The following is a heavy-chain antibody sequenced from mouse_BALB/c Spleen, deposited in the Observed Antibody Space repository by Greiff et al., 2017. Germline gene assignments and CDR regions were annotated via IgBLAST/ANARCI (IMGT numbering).Heavy chain of an antibody. CDR2: IDPETGGT. V-gene: IGHV1-15*01. J-gene: IGHJ2*01. Sequence: VQLVESGAELVRPGASVTLSCKASGYTFTDYEMHWVKQTPVHGLEWIGAIDPETGGTAYNQKFKGKATLTADKSSSTAYMELRSLTSEDSAVYYCTRSDWDEDYFDYWGQGTTLTVSS. D-gene: IGHD4-1*01. CDR1: GYTFTDYE. CDR3: TRSDWDEDYFDY.